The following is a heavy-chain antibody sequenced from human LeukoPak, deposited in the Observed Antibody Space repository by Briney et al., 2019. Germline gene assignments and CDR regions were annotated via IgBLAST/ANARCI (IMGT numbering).Heavy chain of an antibody. CDR2: FDPEDGET. CDR1: RYTLTELS. V-gene: IGHV1-24*01. J-gene: IGHJ5*02. CDR3: ATERGYDFWGGHLKGWFDP. Sequence: ASVKVSCKVSRYTLTELSMHWVRQAPGKGLEWMGGFDPEDGETIYAQKFQGRVTMTEDTSTDTAYMELSSLRSEDTAVYYCATERGYDFWGGHLKGWFDPWGQGTLVTVSS. D-gene: IGHD3-3*01.